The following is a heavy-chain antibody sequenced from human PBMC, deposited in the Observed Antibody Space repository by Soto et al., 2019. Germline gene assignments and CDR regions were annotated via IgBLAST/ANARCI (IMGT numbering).Heavy chain of an antibody. CDR1: GYSFTDYY. Sequence: QVQLVQSGAEVKKPGASVKVSCEASGYSFTDYYLHWVRQAPGQGLEWMGWVNPIGGGTKYTQKFQGRVTMTRDTSINTAYMELSRLTSDDTAVFYCAKDSVSGWNFDSWGQGTLVTVSS. V-gene: IGHV1-2*02. J-gene: IGHJ4*02. CDR2: VNPIGGGT. D-gene: IGHD6-19*01. CDR3: AKDSVSGWNFDS.